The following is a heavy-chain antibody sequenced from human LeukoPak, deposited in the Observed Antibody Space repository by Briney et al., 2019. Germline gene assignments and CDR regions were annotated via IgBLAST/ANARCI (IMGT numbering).Heavy chain of an antibody. V-gene: IGHV1-69*13. CDR3: AHLPNGHDDYGDYRLAYYFDY. D-gene: IGHD4-17*01. J-gene: IGHJ4*02. Sequence: SVKVSCKASGGTFSSYAISWVRQAPGQGLEWMGGIIPIFGTANYAQKFQGRVTITADESTSAAYMELSSLRSEDTAVYYCAHLPNGHDDYGDYRLAYYFDYWGQGTLVTVSS. CDR2: IIPIFGTA. CDR1: GGTFSSYA.